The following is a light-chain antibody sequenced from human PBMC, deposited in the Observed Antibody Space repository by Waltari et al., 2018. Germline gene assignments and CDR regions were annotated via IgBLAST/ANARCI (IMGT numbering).Light chain of an antibody. CDR1: QSVSSN. Sequence: EIVMTPSPATLSVSPGERATLSCRASQSVSSNLAWYQQKPGQAPRLLIYGASTRATGIPARFSGSGSGTEFTLTISSLQSEDFVVYYCQQYNNWPPWTFGQGTKVEIK. CDR3: QQYNNWPPWT. J-gene: IGKJ1*01. CDR2: GAS. V-gene: IGKV3-15*01.